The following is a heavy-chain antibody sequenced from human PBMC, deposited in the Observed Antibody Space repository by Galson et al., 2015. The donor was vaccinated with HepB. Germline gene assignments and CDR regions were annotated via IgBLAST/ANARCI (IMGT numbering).Heavy chain of an antibody. CDR2: ISANTYST. D-gene: IGHD1-1*01. J-gene: IGHJ4*02. Sequence: SLRLSCAASGFTFSHYAMTWVRQAPGKGLEWVSTISANTYSTYYADSVKGRFAISRDNSKNKVWLQINSLRAEDTALYYCAKAVFGLGWNSLDYWGQGILVTVSS. CDR3: AKAVFGLGWNSLDY. V-gene: IGHV3-23*01. CDR1: GFTFSHYA.